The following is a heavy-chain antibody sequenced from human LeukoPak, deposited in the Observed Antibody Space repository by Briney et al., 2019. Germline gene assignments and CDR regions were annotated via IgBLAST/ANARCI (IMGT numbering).Heavy chain of an antibody. CDR3: ARAYGDYDNWFDP. Sequence: SVKVSCKASGGTFSSYAISWVRQAPGQGLEWMGGIIPIFGTANYAQKFQGRVTITADESTSTAYMELSSLRSEDTAVYYCARAYGDYDNWFDPWGQGTLVTVSS. CDR2: IIPIFGTA. J-gene: IGHJ5*02. V-gene: IGHV1-69*13. D-gene: IGHD4-17*01. CDR1: GGTFSSYA.